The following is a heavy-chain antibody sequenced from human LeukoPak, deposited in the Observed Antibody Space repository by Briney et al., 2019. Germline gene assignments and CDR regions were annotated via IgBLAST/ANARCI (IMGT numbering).Heavy chain of an antibody. CDR1: GFTFSTYW. CDR2: IKYDGREK. Sequence: GGSLRLSCAASGFTFSTYWMTWVRQPPGTGLEWVANIKYDGREKYYVESVKGRFTISRDNARDSIFLQMNSLRVDDTAVYYCARDRYSDTSRVPFDHWGQGILVTVSS. CDR3: ARDRYSDTSRVPFDH. D-gene: IGHD3-22*01. V-gene: IGHV3-7*01. J-gene: IGHJ4*02.